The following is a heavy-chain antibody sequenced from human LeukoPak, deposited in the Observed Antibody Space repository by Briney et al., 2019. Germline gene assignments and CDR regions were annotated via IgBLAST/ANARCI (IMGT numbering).Heavy chain of an antibody. CDR1: GGTFSSYA. J-gene: IGHJ6*02. V-gene: IGHV1-69*01. CDR3: ARDLRGYGMDV. CDR2: IIPIFGTA. Sequence: SVKVSCKASGGTFSSYAISWVRQAPGQGLEWMGGIIPIFGTANYAQEFQGRVTITADESTSTAYMELSSLRSEDTAVYYCARDLRGYGMDVWGQGTTVTVSS.